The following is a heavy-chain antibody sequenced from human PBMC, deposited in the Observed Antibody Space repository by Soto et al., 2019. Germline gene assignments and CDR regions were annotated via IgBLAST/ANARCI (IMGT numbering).Heavy chain of an antibody. CDR1: GGSFSGYQ. Sequence: QVQLQQWGAGLLKPSETLSLTCAVYGGSFSGYQWTWIRQTPGKGLEWIGEINDSGNINYNPSLKSRVTIFPDTAQKPNLLKPGSVAPAGPACYFCARGLKPLFREFTPPGGYYYYMDVWGKGTTVTVSS. CDR3: ARGLKPLFREFTPPGGYYYYMDV. CDR2: INDSGNI. J-gene: IGHJ6*03. V-gene: IGHV4-34*01. D-gene: IGHD3-10*02.